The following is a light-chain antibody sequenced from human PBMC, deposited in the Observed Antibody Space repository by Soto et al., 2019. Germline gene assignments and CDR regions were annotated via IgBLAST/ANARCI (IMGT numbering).Light chain of an antibody. Sequence: EIVLTQSPGTLSLSPGERATLSCRASQSVSGSSLAWYQQKPGQAPRLLIYGASSRATGIPDRFSGSGSGTDFTLTISRLEPEDFVMYYCQQYGSSPWTFGQGTRVAI. J-gene: IGKJ1*01. CDR1: QSVSGSS. CDR3: QQYGSSPWT. CDR2: GAS. V-gene: IGKV3-20*01.